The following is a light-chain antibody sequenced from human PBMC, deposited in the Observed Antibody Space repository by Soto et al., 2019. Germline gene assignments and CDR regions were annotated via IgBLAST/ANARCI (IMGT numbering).Light chain of an antibody. Sequence: QAVVTQPPSVSGAPGQRVIISCTGSSSNIGAGRDVHWYRQFPGEAPKFLISDSNHRPSGVPDRFSVSKSGASASLAITGLRPEDEGDYFCQSYGTSLSGLYVFGTGTNSPS. CDR1: SSNIGAGRD. V-gene: IGLV1-40*03. CDR3: QSYGTSLSGLYV. CDR2: DSN. J-gene: IGLJ1*01.